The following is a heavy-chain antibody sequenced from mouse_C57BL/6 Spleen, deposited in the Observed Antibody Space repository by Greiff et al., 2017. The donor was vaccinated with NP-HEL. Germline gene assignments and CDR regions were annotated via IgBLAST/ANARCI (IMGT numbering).Heavy chain of an antibody. Sequence: QVQLQQPGAELVMPGASVKLSCKASGYTFTSYWMHWVKQRPGQGLEWIGEIDPSDSYTNYNQKFKGKSTLTVDKSSSTAYMQLSSLTSEDSSVDYCARLDGSSLMDDWGKGASVTVSS. J-gene: IGHJ4*01. D-gene: IGHD1-1*01. CDR2: IDPSDSYT. V-gene: IGHV1-69*01. CDR3: ARLDGSSLMDD. CDR1: GYTFTSYW.